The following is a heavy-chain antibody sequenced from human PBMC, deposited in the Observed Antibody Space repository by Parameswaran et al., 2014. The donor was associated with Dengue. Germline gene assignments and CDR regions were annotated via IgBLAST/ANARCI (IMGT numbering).Heavy chain of an antibody. CDR3: ASEKSWGFHYYYYMDV. CDR2: IYSGGST. J-gene: IGHJ6*03. V-gene: IGHV3-66*01. Sequence: VRQAPGKGLEWVSVIYSGGSTYYADSVKGRFTISRDNSKNTLYLQMNSLRAEDTAVYYCASEKSWGFHYYYYMDVWARTTVTVSS. D-gene: IGHD7-27*01.